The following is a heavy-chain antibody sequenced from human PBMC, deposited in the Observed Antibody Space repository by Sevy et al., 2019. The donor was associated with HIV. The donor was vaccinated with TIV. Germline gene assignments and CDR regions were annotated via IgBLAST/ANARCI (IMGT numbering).Heavy chain of an antibody. CDR2: ISAYNGNT. Sequence: ASVKVSCKASGYTFTSYGISWVRQAPGQGLEWMGWISAYNGNTNYAQKLQGRVTMTTDTSTSTAYMELRSLRSDDPAVYYCARDAGVVVTAKDNWFDPWGQGTLVTVSS. D-gene: IGHD2-21*02. V-gene: IGHV1-18*01. CDR1: GYTFTSYG. CDR3: ARDAGVVVTAKDNWFDP. J-gene: IGHJ5*02.